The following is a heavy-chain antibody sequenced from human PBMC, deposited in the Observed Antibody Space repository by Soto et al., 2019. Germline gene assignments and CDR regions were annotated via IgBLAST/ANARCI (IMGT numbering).Heavy chain of an antibody. D-gene: IGHD2-8*01. CDR3: ARDIVLMVYGDYYMDV. V-gene: IGHV3-23*01. CDR1: GFTFSSYA. Sequence: GGSLRLSCAASGFTFSSYAMSWVRQAPGKGLEWVSAISGSGGSTYYADSVKGRFTIPRDNSKNTLYLQMNSLRAEDTAVYYCARDIVLMVYGDYYMDVWGKGTTVTVSS. J-gene: IGHJ6*03. CDR2: ISGSGGST.